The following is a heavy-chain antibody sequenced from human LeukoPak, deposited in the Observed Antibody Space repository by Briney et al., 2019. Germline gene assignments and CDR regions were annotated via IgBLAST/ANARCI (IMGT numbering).Heavy chain of an antibody. D-gene: IGHD3-10*01. V-gene: IGHV3-48*04. J-gene: IGHJ4*02. Sequence: GGSLRLSCAASGLTFSSYSMNWVRQAPGKGLEWVSYISSSSGSIYYADSVKGRFTISRDNAKNSLYPQMNSLRAEDTAVYYCARERERALWFGELYLGGGQGTLVTVSS. CDR1: GLTFSSYS. CDR3: ARERERALWFGELYLG. CDR2: ISSSSGSI.